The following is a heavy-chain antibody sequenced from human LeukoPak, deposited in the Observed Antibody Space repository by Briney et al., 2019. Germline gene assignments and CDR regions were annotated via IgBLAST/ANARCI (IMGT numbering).Heavy chain of an antibody. D-gene: IGHD4-17*01. CDR1: GFTVSTYW. V-gene: IGHV3-7*01. CDR2: IKQDGSEI. J-gene: IGHJ5*02. CDR3: ARHDYGDYFDP. Sequence: GGSLRLSCAASGFTVSTYWINWVRQAPGKGLEWVANIKQDGSEIYYVDSVKGRFTISRDNAKNSLYLQMNSLRVEDTAVYYCARHDYGDYFDPWGQGTLVTVSS.